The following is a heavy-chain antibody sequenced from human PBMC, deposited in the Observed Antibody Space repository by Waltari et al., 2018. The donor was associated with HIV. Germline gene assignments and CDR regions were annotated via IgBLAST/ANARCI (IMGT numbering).Heavy chain of an antibody. CDR2: SNSDGSST. D-gene: IGHD4-4*01. CDR1: GFTFSNYW. V-gene: IGHV3-74*01. CDR3: ARGGSKPLDY. J-gene: IGHJ4*02. Sequence: EVQLVESGGGSVQPGGSLRLSCAASGFTFSNYWMHWVRQAPGKGLVWVSRSNSDGSSTSYADSVKCRFTISRDNAKNTVYLQMNSLRAEDTAVYYCARGGSKPLDYWGQGTLVTVSS.